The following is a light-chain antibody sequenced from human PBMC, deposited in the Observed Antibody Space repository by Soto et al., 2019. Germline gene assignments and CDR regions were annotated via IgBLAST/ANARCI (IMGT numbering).Light chain of an antibody. Sequence: QSALTQPASVSGSPGQSITISCTGTSSDVGGYNYVSWYQQHPGKAPKLMIYDVSNRPSGVSNRFSGSKSGNTASLTISGLQAEDEAEYYCSSYTSSSKVFGTGIKLTVL. J-gene: IGLJ1*01. CDR1: SSDVGGYNY. CDR2: DVS. V-gene: IGLV2-14*01. CDR3: SSYTSSSKV.